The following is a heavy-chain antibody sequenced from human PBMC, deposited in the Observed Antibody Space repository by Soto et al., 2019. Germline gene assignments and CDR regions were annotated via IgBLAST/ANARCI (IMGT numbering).Heavy chain of an antibody. D-gene: IGHD1-7*01. J-gene: IGHJ6*02. V-gene: IGHV1-46*01. CDR2: INPSGGST. CDR1: GYTFTSYY. Sequence: ASVKVSCKASGYTFTSYYMHWVRQAPGQGLEWMGIINPSGGSTSYAQKFQGRVTMTRDTSTSTVYMELSSLRSEDTAVYYCAKDHRVNYAHYYYGMDVWGQGTTVTVSS. CDR3: AKDHRVNYAHYYYGMDV.